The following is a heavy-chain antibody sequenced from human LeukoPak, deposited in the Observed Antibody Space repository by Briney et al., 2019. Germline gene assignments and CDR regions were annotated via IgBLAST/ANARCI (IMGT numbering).Heavy chain of an antibody. CDR1: GYTFTRYW. CDR2: LYPGDSDT. CDR3: VRTPYGQNYMDV. J-gene: IGHJ6*03. D-gene: IGHD4-17*01. Sequence: GESLKFSCMGSGYTFTRYWIGWVRQMPGKGLEWMGILYPGDSDTRYSPSFQGQVTISADKSISTAYLQWSSLKASDTAMYYCVRTPYGQNYMDVWGKGTTVTVSS. V-gene: IGHV5-51*01.